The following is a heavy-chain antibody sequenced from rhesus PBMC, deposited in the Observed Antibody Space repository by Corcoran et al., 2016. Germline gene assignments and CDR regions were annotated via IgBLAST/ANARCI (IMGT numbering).Heavy chain of an antibody. V-gene: IGHV4-165*01. CDR2: ISGGSGST. CDR3: ARRYYFDY. J-gene: IGHJ4*01. Sequence: QVQLQESGPGLVTPSVTLPLTCPVSGGSFSGDYWGWIRQPPGKGLEWFGYISGGSGSTDCHPSLKSRVAISTDTSKNQFSLKLSSVTAADADVYYCARRYYFDYWGQGVLVTVSS. CDR1: GGSFSGDY.